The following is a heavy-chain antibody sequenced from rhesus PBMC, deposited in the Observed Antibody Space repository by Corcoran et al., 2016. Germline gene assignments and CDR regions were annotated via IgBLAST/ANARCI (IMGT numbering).Heavy chain of an antibody. V-gene: IGHV4-165*01. CDR3: AREGYYYSGSSPGPTFDY. Sequence: QVQLQESGPGLVKPSETLSLTCAVSGGSFSGYYWGWIRQPPGKGLEWIGYIGGRRGSTDYNPSLKSRVTISTDTSKNQFSLKLSSVTAADTAVYYCAREGYYYSGSSPGPTFDYWGQGVLVTVSS. CDR1: GGSFSGYY. D-gene: IGHD3-16*01. J-gene: IGHJ4*01. CDR2: IGGRRGST.